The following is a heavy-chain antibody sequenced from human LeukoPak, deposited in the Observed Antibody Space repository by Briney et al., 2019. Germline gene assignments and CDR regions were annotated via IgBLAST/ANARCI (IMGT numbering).Heavy chain of an antibody. Sequence: SETLSLTCTVSGGSISSSSYYWGWIRQPPGKGLEWIGSIYYSGSTYYNPSLKSRVTISVDTSKNQFSLKLSSVTAADTAVYYCARFGWEYSSGWSLDYWGQGTLVTVSS. CDR3: ARFGWEYSSGWSLDY. J-gene: IGHJ4*02. CDR2: IYYSGST. CDR1: GGSISSSSYY. D-gene: IGHD6-19*01. V-gene: IGHV4-39*07.